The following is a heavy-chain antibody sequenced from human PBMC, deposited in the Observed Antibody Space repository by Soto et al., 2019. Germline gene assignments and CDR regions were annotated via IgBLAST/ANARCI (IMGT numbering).Heavy chain of an antibody. Sequence: RGSLRLYCVASGFTFSNYAMNWVRQAPGKGLEWIAYINSGGGTVFFADSVKGRFTISRDNAKNSVDLQMNSLRAEDTAVYYCAKESPQFDYWGQGALVTVSS. CDR2: INSGGGTV. CDR1: GFTFSNYA. CDR3: AKESPQFDY. V-gene: IGHV3-48*01. J-gene: IGHJ4*02.